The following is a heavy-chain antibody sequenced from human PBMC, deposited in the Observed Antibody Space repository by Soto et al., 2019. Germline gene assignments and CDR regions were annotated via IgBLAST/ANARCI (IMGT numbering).Heavy chain of an antibody. CDR3: ARREYYYDSSGYPHPFDP. J-gene: IGHJ5*02. CDR1: GGSISSSSYY. CDR2: IYYSGST. D-gene: IGHD3-22*01. Sequence: ETLSLTCTVSGGSISSSSYYWGWIRQPPGKGLEWIGSIYYSGSTYYNPSLKSRVTISVDTSKNQFSLKLSSVTAADTAVYYCARREYYYDSSGYPHPFDPWGQGTLVTVSS. V-gene: IGHV4-39*01.